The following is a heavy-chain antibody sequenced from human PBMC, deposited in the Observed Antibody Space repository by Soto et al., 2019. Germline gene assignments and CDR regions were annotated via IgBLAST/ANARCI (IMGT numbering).Heavy chain of an antibody. CDR3: AHEGHGGRGGLVSWFDP. D-gene: IGHD2-8*01. Sequence: QITLKESGPTLVNPTQTLTLTCTFSGFSLSTTGVAVGWIRQSLGKTLEPLALIYWVVDKRYSASLKNRLSITKDISKDQEVLTITNVDPVDTATDDCAHEGHGGRGGLVSWFDPWGQGTLVTVSS. CDR2: IYWVVDK. V-gene: IGHV2-5*02. J-gene: IGHJ5*02. CDR1: GFSLSTTGVA.